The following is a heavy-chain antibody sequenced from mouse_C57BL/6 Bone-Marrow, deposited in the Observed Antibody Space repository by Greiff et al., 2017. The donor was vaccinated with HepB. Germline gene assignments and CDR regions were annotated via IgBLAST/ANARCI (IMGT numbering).Heavy chain of an antibody. V-gene: IGHV5-12*01. CDR1: GFTFSDYY. D-gene: IGHD5-1-1*01. Sequence: EVKLMESGGGLVQPGGSLKLSCAASGFTFSDYYMYWVRQTPEKRLEWVAYISNGGGSTYYPDTVKGRFTISRDNAKNTLYLQMSRLKSEDTAMYYCVRIPGWYFDVWGTGTTVTVSS. J-gene: IGHJ1*03. CDR2: ISNGGGST. CDR3: VRIPGWYFDV.